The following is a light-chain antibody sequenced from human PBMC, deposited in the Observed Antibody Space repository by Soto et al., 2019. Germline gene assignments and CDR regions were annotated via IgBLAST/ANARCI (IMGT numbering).Light chain of an antibody. Sequence: DIQMTQSPSSLSASVGDRVTITCQASQDITSYLNWYQHKPGKAPKLLIYDASILEAGVPPRFSGSGSGTYFPLTSSSLPADVVATYYLQHCDSLPIFGPGTTVDFK. CDR3: QHCDSLPI. CDR2: DAS. J-gene: IGKJ3*01. CDR1: QDITSY. V-gene: IGKV1-33*01.